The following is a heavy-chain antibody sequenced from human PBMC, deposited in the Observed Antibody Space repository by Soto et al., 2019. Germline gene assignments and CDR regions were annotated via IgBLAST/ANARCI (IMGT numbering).Heavy chain of an antibody. V-gene: IGHV4-39*01. Sequence: QLQLQESGPGLVKPSETLSLTCTVSGGSISSSSYYWGWIRQPPGKGLEWIGSIYYSGSTYYNPSHKSRVTISVDTSKNQFSLKLSSVTAADTAVYHCASQEKRGYGSGSYGYYYYGMDVW. D-gene: IGHD3-10*01. J-gene: IGHJ6*01. CDR3: ASQEKRGYGSGSYGYYYYGMDV. CDR1: GGSISSSSYY. CDR2: IYYSGST.